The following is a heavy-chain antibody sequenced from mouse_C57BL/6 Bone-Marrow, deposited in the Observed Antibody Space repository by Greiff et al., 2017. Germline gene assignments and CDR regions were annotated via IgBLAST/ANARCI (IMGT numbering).Heavy chain of an antibody. CDR3: ARIYYDGSSYVRHYYVDY. Sequence: EVKLMESGGGLMKPGGSLKLSCAASGFTFSSYAMSWVRQTPEKRLEWVATISDGGSYTYYPDNVKGRFTISRDNAKNNLYLQMSHLKSEDTAMYYCARIYYDGSSYVRHYYVDYWGQGTTLTVSS. CDR2: ISDGGSYT. V-gene: IGHV5-4*03. CDR1: GFTFSSYA. D-gene: IGHD1-1*01. J-gene: IGHJ2*01.